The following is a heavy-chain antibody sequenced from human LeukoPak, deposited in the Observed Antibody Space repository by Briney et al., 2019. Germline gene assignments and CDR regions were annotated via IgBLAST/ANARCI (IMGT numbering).Heavy chain of an antibody. D-gene: IGHD3-10*01. CDR1: GEFFSGYY. CDR2: INHSGTT. CDR3: ARLPLGAFGEVLNFDY. Sequence: SETLSLTCGVHGEFFSGYYWSWIRQPPGKGLEWIGDINHSGTTKYNPSLKSRVTISIDTSENQFSLRVNSVTAADTAVYYCARLPLGAFGEVLNFDYWGQGSLVTVSS. J-gene: IGHJ4*02. V-gene: IGHV4-34*01.